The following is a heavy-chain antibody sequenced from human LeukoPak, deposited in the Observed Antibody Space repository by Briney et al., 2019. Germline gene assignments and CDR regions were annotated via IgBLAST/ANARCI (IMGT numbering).Heavy chain of an antibody. J-gene: IGHJ4*02. CDR1: GYTFTGYY. CDR3: ASDMNYDSSGEY. V-gene: IGHV1-2*06. Sequence: ASVKVSCKASGYTFTGYYMHWVRQAPGQGLEWMGRINPNSGGTNYVQKFQGRVTMTRDTSISTAYMELSRLRSDDTAVYYCASDMNYDSSGEYWGQGTLVTVSS. CDR2: INPNSGGT. D-gene: IGHD3-22*01.